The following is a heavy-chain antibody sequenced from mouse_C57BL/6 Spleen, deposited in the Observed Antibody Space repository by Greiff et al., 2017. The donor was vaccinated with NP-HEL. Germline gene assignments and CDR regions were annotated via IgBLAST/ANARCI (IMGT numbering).Heavy chain of an antibody. CDR1: GYTFTSYG. CDR3: ARSPGNYGWFAY. V-gene: IGHV1-81*01. D-gene: IGHD2-1*01. Sequence: QVQLQQSGAELARPGASVKLSCKASGYTFTSYGISWVKQRTGQGLEWIGEIYPRSGNTYYNEKFKGKATLTADKSSSTAYMELRSLTSEDSAVYFCARSPGNYGWFAYWGQGTLVTVSA. CDR2: IYPRSGNT. J-gene: IGHJ3*01.